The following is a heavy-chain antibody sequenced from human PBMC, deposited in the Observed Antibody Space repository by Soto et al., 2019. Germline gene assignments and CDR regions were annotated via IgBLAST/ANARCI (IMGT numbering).Heavy chain of an antibody. CDR2: IWYDGSNT. V-gene: IGHV3-33*01. J-gene: IGHJ5*02. CDR1: GFIFRSYG. Sequence: GGSLRLSCAASGFIFRSYGMHWVRQAPGKGLEWVAVIWYDGSNTYYADPVKGRFTISRDNSKNTLFLQMNSLRAEDTAVYYCASSAAWGQGTLVTVSS. CDR3: ASSAA. D-gene: IGHD6-19*01.